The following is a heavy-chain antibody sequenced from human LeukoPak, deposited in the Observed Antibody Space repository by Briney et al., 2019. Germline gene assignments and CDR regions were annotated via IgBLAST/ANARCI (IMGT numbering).Heavy chain of an antibody. CDR3: ARDRWGGYSYPLDY. V-gene: IGHV3-7*01. Sequence: GGSLRLSCAASGFTFSNYAMTWVRQAPGRGLEWVANIKQDGSEKYYVDSVKGRFTISRDNAKNSLYLQMNSLRAEDTAVYYCARDRWGGYSYPLDYWGQGTLVTVSS. CDR1: GFTFSNYA. J-gene: IGHJ4*02. CDR2: IKQDGSEK. D-gene: IGHD5-18*01.